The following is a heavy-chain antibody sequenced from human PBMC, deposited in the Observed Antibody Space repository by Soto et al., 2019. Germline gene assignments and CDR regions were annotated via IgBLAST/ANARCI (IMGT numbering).Heavy chain of an antibody. Sequence: EVQLVESGGGLVKPGGSLRLSCAASGFTFSSYSMNWVRQAPGEGLEWVSSISSSSSYIYYADSVKGRFTISRDNAKNSLYLQMNSLRAEDTAVYYCARDRRGSSSSGDYWGQGTLVTVSS. D-gene: IGHD6-6*01. CDR3: ARDRRGSSSSGDY. CDR2: ISSSSSYI. CDR1: GFTFSSYS. V-gene: IGHV3-21*01. J-gene: IGHJ4*02.